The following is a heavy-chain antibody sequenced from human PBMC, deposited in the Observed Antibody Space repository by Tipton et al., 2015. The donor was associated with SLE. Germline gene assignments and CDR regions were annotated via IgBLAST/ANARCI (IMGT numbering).Heavy chain of an antibody. CDR2: VFYSGST. CDR3: ARAEYSAYDVPQFDL. V-gene: IGHV4-4*02. Sequence: TLSLTCAVSGGSISSNNWWSWVRQPPGKGLEWIGYVFYSGSTNYNPSFRGRVTMSVDTSKIQFSLRLNSVTAADTAIYYCARAEYSAYDVPQFDLWGQGALVTVSS. D-gene: IGHD5-12*01. J-gene: IGHJ4*02. CDR1: GGSISSNNW.